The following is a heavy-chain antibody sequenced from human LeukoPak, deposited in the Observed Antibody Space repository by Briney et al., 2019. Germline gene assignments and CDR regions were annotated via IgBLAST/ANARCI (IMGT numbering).Heavy chain of an antibody. CDR2: ISYDGSNK. CDR3: ASNRYSSSWYGGYFDY. CDR1: GFTFSSYG. V-gene: IGHV3-30*03. Sequence: PGRSLRLSCAASGFTFSSYGMHWVRQAPGKGLEWVAVISYDGSNKYYADSVKGRFTISRDNSKNTLYLQMNSLRAEDTAVYYCASNRYSSSWYGGYFDYWGQGTLVTISS. J-gene: IGHJ4*02. D-gene: IGHD6-13*01.